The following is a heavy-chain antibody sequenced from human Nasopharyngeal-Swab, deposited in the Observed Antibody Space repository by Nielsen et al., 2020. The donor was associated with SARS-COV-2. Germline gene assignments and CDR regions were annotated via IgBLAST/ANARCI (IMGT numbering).Heavy chain of an antibody. CDR3: ARLISGSGPFDP. CDR1: GYSFTNYW. D-gene: IGHD3-10*01. Sequence: GESLKISCKGSGYSFTNYWIVWVRQMPGKGLEWMGTIDPRDSYITYSPSFQGHVTISTDKSINTAYLQWSSLKASGTAMYYCARLISGSGPFDPWGQGTLVTVSS. J-gene: IGHJ5*02. CDR2: IDPRDSYI. V-gene: IGHV5-10-1*01.